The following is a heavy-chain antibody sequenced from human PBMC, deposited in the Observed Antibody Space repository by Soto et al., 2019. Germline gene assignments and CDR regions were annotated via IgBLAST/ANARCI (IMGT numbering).Heavy chain of an antibody. V-gene: IGHV4-39*02. CDR1: GGSISYNSYY. J-gene: IGHJ5*02. CDR2: IFYTGTT. Sequence: TLSLTCSVSGGSISYNSYYWGWIRQPPGKGLEWVGGIFYTGTTYYSPSLKDRVTISVDTSKNSFSLNLTPVTAADTAVYFCARLVVVAPVANAWGQGTLVTVSS. D-gene: IGHD2-2*01. CDR3: ARLVVVAPVANA.